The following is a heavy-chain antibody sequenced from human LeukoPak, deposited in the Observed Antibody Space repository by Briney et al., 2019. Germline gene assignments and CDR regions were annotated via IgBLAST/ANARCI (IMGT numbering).Heavy chain of an antibody. CDR2: IHYSGTI. Sequence: SETLSLTCTVSGGSISGYYWSWIRQPPGKGLEWIGYIHYSGTINLNPSLHSRVAMSVEVSKDQFSLKLMSVTAADTAVYYCARDRLSSGSVFDIWGQGTMVTVSS. J-gene: IGHJ3*02. V-gene: IGHV4-59*01. CDR1: GGSISGYY. CDR3: ARDRLSSGSVFDI. D-gene: IGHD1-26*01.